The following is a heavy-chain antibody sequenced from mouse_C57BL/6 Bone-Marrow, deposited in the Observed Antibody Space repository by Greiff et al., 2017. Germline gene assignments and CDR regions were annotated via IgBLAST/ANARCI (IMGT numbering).Heavy chain of an antibody. CDR3: ARSDTTVVDYAMDY. V-gene: IGHV1-18*01. Sequence: VQLQQSGPELVKPGASVKIPCKASGYTFTDYNMAWVKQSHGTSLEWIGDINPNNGGTIYNQKFKGKATLTVDKSSSTAYMELRSLTSEDTAVSYCARSDTTVVDYAMDYWGQGTLVTVSS. J-gene: IGHJ4*01. CDR1: GYTFTDYN. D-gene: IGHD1-1*01. CDR2: INPNNGGT.